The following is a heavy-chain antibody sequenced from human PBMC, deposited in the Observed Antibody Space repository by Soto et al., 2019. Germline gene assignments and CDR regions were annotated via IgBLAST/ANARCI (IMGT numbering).Heavy chain of an antibody. J-gene: IGHJ6*02. D-gene: IGHD5-12*01. Sequence: SQTLSLTCAISGDSVSSNSAAWNWIRQSPSRGLEWLGRTYYRSKWYNDYAVSVKSRITINPDTSKNQFSLQLNSVTPEDTAVYYCARRRYGGYHKGYNYYYGMDVWGQGTTVTVSS. V-gene: IGHV6-1*01. CDR3: ARRRYGGYHKGYNYYYGMDV. CDR2: TYYRSKWYN. CDR1: GDSVSSNSAA.